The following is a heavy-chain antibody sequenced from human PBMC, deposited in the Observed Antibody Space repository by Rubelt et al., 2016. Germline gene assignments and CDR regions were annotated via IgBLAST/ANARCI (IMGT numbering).Heavy chain of an antibody. J-gene: IGHJ5*02. Sequence: QLQLQESGPGLVKPSETLSLTCAVSGGSISSRFYYWGWIRQPPGKGLEWIGSIYYDGSTYYDPSLKSGVPISVDTSMTQFSLQLNAVTAADTAVYHCARVPYYYDSSGYYYARFDPWGQGTLVTVSS. CDR3: ARVPYYYDSSGYYYARFDP. D-gene: IGHD3-22*01. CDR1: GGSISSRFYY. CDR2: IYYDGST. V-gene: IGHV4-39*07.